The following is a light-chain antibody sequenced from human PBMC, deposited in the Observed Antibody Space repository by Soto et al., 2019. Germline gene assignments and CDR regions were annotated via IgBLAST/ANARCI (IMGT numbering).Light chain of an antibody. CDR1: QSVSSY. CDR2: DAS. Sequence: EIVLTQSPATLSLSPGERATLSCRASQSVSSYLAWYQQKPGQAPRLLIYDASNRATGIPARFSGSGSGTDFTLTISSLEPEDFAVYYCQQRSNWPPRITFGQGTRRQMK. V-gene: IGKV3-11*01. J-gene: IGKJ5*01. CDR3: QQRSNWPPRIT.